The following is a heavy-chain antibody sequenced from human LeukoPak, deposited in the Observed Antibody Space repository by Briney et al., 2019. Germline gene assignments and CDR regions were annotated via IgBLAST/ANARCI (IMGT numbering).Heavy chain of an antibody. CDR1: GGSISSYY. CDR3: ARGNRRSSSGKPLLYFDY. Sequence: SETLSLTCTVSGGSISSYYWSWIRQPAGKGLEWIGRIYTSGSTNYNPSLKSRVTMSVDTSKNQFSLKLSSVTAADTAVYYCARGNRRSSSGKPLLYFDYWGQGTLVTVSS. D-gene: IGHD6-13*01. J-gene: IGHJ4*02. V-gene: IGHV4-4*07. CDR2: IYTSGST.